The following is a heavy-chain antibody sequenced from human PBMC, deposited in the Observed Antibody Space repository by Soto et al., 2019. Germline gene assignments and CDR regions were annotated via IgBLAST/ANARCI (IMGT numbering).Heavy chain of an antibody. CDR2: INPNSGGT. V-gene: IGHV1-2*04. J-gene: IGHJ5*02. CDR1: GYTFTGYY. CDR3: ARGAITFGGVRRWFDH. Sequence: ASVKVSCKASGYTFTGYYMNWVRQAPGQGLEWMGWINPNSGGTNYAQKFQGWVTMTGDTSISTAYMELSRLRSDDTAVYYCARGAITFGGVRRWFDHWGQGTLVTVSS. D-gene: IGHD3-16*01.